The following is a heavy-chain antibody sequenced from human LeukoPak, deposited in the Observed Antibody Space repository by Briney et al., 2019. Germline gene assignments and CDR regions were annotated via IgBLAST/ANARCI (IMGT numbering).Heavy chain of an antibody. J-gene: IGHJ6*03. Sequence: GGSLRLSCAASGFTFSSYWMSWVRQAPGKGLEWVANIKQDGTEKYYVDSVKGRFTISRDNAENSLYLQMNSLRAEDTAVYYCAREGSDWNYYYYLDVWGKGTTATISS. CDR2: IKQDGTEK. CDR3: AREGSDWNYYYYLDV. D-gene: IGHD6-19*01. CDR1: GFTFSSYW. V-gene: IGHV3-7*01.